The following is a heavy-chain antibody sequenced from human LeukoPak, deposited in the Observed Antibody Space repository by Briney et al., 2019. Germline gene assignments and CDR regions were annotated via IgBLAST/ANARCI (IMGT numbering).Heavy chain of an antibody. CDR1: GFTFSSYS. J-gene: IGHJ3*02. D-gene: IGHD3-22*01. Sequence: GGSLRLSCAAFGFTFSSYSMNWVRQAPGKGLEWVSYISSSSSTIYYADSVKGRFTISRDNAKNSLYLQMNSLRAEDTAVYYCAREGTHDSSGYTTDAFDIWGQGTMVTVSS. V-gene: IGHV3-48*04. CDR3: AREGTHDSSGYTTDAFDI. CDR2: ISSSSSTI.